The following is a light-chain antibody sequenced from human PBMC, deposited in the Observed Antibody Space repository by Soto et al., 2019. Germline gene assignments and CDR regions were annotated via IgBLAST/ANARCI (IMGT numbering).Light chain of an antibody. Sequence: QSALTQPASVSGSPGQSITISCTGTSSDVGSYNLVSWYQQHPGKAPKLMIYEVSKRPSGVSNRFSGSKSGNTASLTISGIQAEDEADYYCCSYAGSSTVVFGGGTKLTVL. V-gene: IGLV2-23*02. CDR2: EVS. CDR3: CSYAGSSTVV. J-gene: IGLJ2*01. CDR1: SSDVGSYNL.